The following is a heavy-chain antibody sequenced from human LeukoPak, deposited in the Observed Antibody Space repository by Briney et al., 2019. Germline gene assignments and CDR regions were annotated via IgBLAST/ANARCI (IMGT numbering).Heavy chain of an antibody. CDR1: GFTVSSNY. Sequence: QPGGSLRLSCAASGFTVSSNYMSWVRQAPGKGLEWVSVIYSGGSTYYADSVKGRFTISRDNSKNTLYLQMTSLRAEDTAVYYCARERDYGDYYYYYYMDVWGKGTTVTVSS. CDR2: IYSGGST. J-gene: IGHJ6*03. D-gene: IGHD4-17*01. CDR3: ARERDYGDYYYYYYMDV. V-gene: IGHV3-66*02.